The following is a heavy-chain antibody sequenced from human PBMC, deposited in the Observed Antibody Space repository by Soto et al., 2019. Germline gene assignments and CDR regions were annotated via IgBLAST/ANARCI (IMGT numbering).Heavy chain of an antibody. Sequence: GGSLRLSCAASGFTFSSYAMSWVRQAPGKGLEWVSAISGSGGSTYYADSVKGRFTISRDNSKNTLYLQMNSLRAEDTAVYYCAKDRYLPPMVVAATFGGNAFDIWGQGTMVTVSS. CDR2: ISGSGGST. J-gene: IGHJ3*02. D-gene: IGHD2-15*01. CDR3: AKDRYLPPMVVAATFGGNAFDI. V-gene: IGHV3-23*01. CDR1: GFTFSSYA.